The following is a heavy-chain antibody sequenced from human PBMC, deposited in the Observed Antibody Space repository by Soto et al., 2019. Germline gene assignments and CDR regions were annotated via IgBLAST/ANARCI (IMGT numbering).Heavy chain of an antibody. CDR3: AHKPRADSYHSDY. CDR2: LYWDDDE. Sequence: QITLKESGPPLVKPTQPLTLTCTFSGFSLNTRGVGVAWIRQPPGKALEWLALLYWDDDEGYSPALRSRLTITKDPSKNQVVRTMTTMDPADTATYYCAHKPRADSYHSDYWGQGTLGTVSS. CDR1: GFSLNTRGVG. D-gene: IGHD3-16*02. J-gene: IGHJ4*02. V-gene: IGHV2-5*02.